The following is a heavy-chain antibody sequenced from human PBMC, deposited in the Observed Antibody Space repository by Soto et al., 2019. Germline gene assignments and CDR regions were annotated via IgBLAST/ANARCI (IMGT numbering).Heavy chain of an antibody. V-gene: IGHV1-18*01. D-gene: IGHD2-2*01. J-gene: IGHJ6*02. Sequence: ASVKVSCKASGYTFTNYGITWVRQAPGQGLEWMGWISDYNGNTYYGKKFQGRVTMTTDTSTRTAYMELKSLRSDDTAVYYCARDRPYIVVVPAAQLNYYYYGMDVWGQGTTVTVSS. CDR1: GYTFTNYG. CDR2: ISDYNGNT. CDR3: ARDRPYIVVVPAAQLNYYYYGMDV.